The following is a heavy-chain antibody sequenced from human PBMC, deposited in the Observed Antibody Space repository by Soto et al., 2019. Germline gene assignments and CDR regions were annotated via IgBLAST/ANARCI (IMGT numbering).Heavy chain of an antibody. CDR2: INKDGSEK. D-gene: IGHD1-26*01. V-gene: IGHV3-7*03. CDR1: GFTFSNYW. CDR3: AELSS. Sequence: LRLSCAASGFTFSNYWMSWVRQAPGKGLEWVANINKDGSEKYYVDSVKGRFTISRDNAKNSLYLQMNSLRAEDTAMYYCAELSSWGQGTPVTVSS. J-gene: IGHJ5*02.